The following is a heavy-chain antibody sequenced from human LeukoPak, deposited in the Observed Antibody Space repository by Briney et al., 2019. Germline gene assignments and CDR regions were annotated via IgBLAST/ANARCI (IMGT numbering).Heavy chain of an antibody. CDR1: GFTFSDYY. J-gene: IGHJ4*02. Sequence: GGSLRLSCAASGFTFSDYYMSWIRQAPGKGLEWVSYISSSSSYIYYADSVKGRFTISRDNAKNSLYLQMNSLRAEDTAVYYCARADSAAAGFDYWGQGTLVTVSS. CDR3: ARADSAAAGFDY. CDR2: ISSSSSYI. V-gene: IGHV3-11*06. D-gene: IGHD6-13*01.